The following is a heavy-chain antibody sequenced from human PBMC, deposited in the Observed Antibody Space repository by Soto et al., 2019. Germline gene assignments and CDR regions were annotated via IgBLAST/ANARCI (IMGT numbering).Heavy chain of an antibody. CDR1: GGSISSYY. Sequence: SETLSLTCTVSGGSISSYYWSWIRQPPGKGLEWIGYIYYSGSTNYNPSLKNRVTISVDTSKNQFSLKLSAVTADDTAVYYCARLVVVVPAAISRWFDPWGQGTLVTVSS. V-gene: IGHV4-59*08. J-gene: IGHJ5*02. CDR2: IYYSGST. CDR3: ARLVVVVPAAISRWFDP. D-gene: IGHD2-2*01.